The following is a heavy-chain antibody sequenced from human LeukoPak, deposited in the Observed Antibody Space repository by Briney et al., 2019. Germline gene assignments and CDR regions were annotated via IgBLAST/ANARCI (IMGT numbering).Heavy chain of an antibody. V-gene: IGHV1-46*01. J-gene: IGHJ6*02. CDR2: INPSGGST. Sequence: ASVKVSCKASGYTFSSYGFSWVRQAPGQGLEWMGIINPSGGSTSYAQKFQGRVTMTRDTSTSTVYMELSSLRSEDTAVYYCARDVNLITGTTCYGMDVWGQGTTVTVSS. CDR3: ARDVNLITGTTCYGMDV. D-gene: IGHD1-20*01. CDR1: GYTFSSYG.